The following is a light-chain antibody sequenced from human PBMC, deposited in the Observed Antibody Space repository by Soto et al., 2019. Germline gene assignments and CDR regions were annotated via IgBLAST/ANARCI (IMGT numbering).Light chain of an antibody. V-gene: IGKV3-20*01. J-gene: IGKJ1*01. CDR1: QSVSTSY. Sequence: EIVLTQSPGTLSLSPGERATLSCRASQSVSTSYLAWYQQRPGQALRLLIYGASSRAAGISDRFSGSGSGTHFTLTISRLEPEDSAVYYCQEYGTSRTFGQGTKVEIK. CDR2: GAS. CDR3: QEYGTSRT.